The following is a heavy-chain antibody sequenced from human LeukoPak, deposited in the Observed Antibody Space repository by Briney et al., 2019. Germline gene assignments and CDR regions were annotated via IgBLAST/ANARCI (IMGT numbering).Heavy chain of an antibody. Sequence: SETLSLTCTVSGGSISSSSYYWGWIRQPPGKGLEWIGSIYYSGSTYYNPSLKSRVTISVDTSKNQFSLKLSSVTAADTAVYYCARPSVGAYDAFDIWGQGTMVTVSS. CDR1: GGSISSSSYY. CDR2: IYYSGST. J-gene: IGHJ3*02. CDR3: ARPSVGAYDAFDI. D-gene: IGHD3-10*01. V-gene: IGHV4-39*07.